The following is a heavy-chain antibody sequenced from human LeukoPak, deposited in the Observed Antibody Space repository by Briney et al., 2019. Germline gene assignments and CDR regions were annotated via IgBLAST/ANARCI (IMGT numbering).Heavy chain of an antibody. V-gene: IGHV1-18*01. CDR3: ARGRDIVVVPAAPFDP. Sequence: GASVKVSCKASGYTFTSYGISWVRQAPGQGLEWMGWISAYNGNTNYAQKFQGRVTITRNTSISTAYMELSSLRSEDTAVYYCARGRDIVVVPAAPFDPWGQGTLVTVPS. CDR1: GYTFTSYG. J-gene: IGHJ5*02. D-gene: IGHD2-2*01. CDR2: ISAYNGNT.